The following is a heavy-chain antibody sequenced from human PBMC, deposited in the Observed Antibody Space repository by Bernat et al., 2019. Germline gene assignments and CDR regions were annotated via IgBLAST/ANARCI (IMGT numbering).Heavy chain of an antibody. CDR1: GFTFSSYE. D-gene: IGHD3-10*01. CDR3: AREGLPSYYGSGSFDY. CDR2: ISSSGSTI. Sequence: EVQLVESGGGLVQPGGSLRLSCAASGFTFSSYEMNWVRQAPGKGLEWVSYISSSGSTIYYADSVKGRFTISRDNAKNSLYLQMNSLRAEDTAVYYCAREGLPSYYGSGSFDYWGQGTLVTVSS. V-gene: IGHV3-48*03. J-gene: IGHJ4*02.